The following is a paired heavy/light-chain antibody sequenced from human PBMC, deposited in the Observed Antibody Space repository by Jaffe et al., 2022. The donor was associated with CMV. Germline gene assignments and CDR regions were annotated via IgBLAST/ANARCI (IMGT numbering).Light chain of an antibody. CDR2: GAS. V-gene: IGKV3-20*01. CDR3: QQYGSSPPFT. Sequence: EIVLTQSPGTLSLSPGERATLSCRASQSVSSSYLAWYQQKPGQAPRLLIYGASSRATGIPDRFSGSGSGTDFTLTISRLEPEDFAVYYCQQYGSSPPFTFGPGTKVDIK. J-gene: IGKJ3*01. CDR1: QSVSSSY.
Heavy chain of an antibody. D-gene: IGHD1-26*01. CDR2: ISSSSSYI. Sequence: EVQLVESGGGLVKPGGSLRLSCAASGFTFSSYSMNWVRQAPGKGLEWVSSISSSSSYIYYADSVKGRFTISRDNAKNSLYLQMNSLRAEDTAVYYCARTRMWTSGSYYSHYYYYMDVWGKGTTVTVSS. CDR1: GFTFSSYS. J-gene: IGHJ6*03. V-gene: IGHV3-21*01. CDR3: ARTRMWTSGSYYSHYYYYMDV.